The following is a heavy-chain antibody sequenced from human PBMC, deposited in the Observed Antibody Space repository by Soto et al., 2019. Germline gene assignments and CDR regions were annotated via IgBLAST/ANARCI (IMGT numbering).Heavy chain of an antibody. J-gene: IGHJ4*02. CDR3: TRRDSSGYSLDY. Sequence: GGSLRLSCEASAFIFSGSAMHWVRQASGKGLEWVGRIRSKANNYATAYAATLKGRFTISRDDSKNTAYLQMNSLKTEDTAVYYCTRRDSSGYSLDYWGQGAPVTVSS. CDR1: AFIFSGSA. V-gene: IGHV3-73*01. CDR2: IRSKANNYAT. D-gene: IGHD3-22*01.